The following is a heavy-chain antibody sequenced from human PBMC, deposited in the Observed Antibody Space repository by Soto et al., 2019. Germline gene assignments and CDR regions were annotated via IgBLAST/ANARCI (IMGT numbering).Heavy chain of an antibody. CDR2: ISGSGDST. J-gene: IGHJ4*02. V-gene: IGHV3-23*01. D-gene: IGHD5-12*01. CDR3: AKDSFINLRGYDSY. Sequence: DGSLRLSCVASGFTFSTYAILWVRQAPGKGLEWVSSISGSGDSTYYADSVKGRFTISRDNSKNTLYLQMSSLRAEDTAIYYCAKDSFINLRGYDSYWGQGTLVTVSS. CDR1: GFTFSTYA.